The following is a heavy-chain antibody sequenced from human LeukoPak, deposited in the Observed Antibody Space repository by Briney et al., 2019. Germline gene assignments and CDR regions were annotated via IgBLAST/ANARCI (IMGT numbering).Heavy chain of an antibody. D-gene: IGHD2-15*01. Sequence: PGGSLRLSCVASGFTFTDHHLHWVRKAPGKGLEWISRVGNDGSKIDYADSVKGRFTISRDNAKNTLYLEMNSLRVEDAAVYYCARDRGYCSGASCRNWFDPWGQGTLVTVSS. J-gene: IGHJ5*02. V-gene: IGHV3-74*01. CDR1: GFTFTDHH. CDR3: ARDRGYCSGASCRNWFDP. CDR2: VGNDGSKI.